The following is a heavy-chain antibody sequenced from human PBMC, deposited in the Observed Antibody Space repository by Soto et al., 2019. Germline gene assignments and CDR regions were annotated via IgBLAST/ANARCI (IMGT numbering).Heavy chain of an antibody. D-gene: IGHD3-10*01. CDR1: GGSINSDAYF. V-gene: IGHV4-31*03. CDR3: AIASEVTHETRA. CDR2: IYYSGNT. J-gene: IGHJ3*01. Sequence: QVQLQESGPGLVNPSQTLSLTCTVSGGSINSDAYFWSWVRQHPGKGLEWIGYIYYSGNTYYNPSLKSRVSISLDTSKNQFSLKLKSATAADTGVYYCAIASEVTHETRAGGQGTMVTVAS.